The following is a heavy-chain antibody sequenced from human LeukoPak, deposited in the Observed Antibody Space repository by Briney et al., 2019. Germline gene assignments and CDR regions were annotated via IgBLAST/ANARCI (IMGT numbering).Heavy chain of an antibody. V-gene: IGHV3-30*18. Sequence: GRSLRLSCAVSGFAFSDYGMHWVRKAPCKGLEWVAVISYDGSHAYYADSVKGRFTISRDNSKNTLYLQMNSLRAEDTAVYYCAKSNSGWYVPPSDWGQGTLVTVSS. CDR3: AKSNSGWYVPPSD. J-gene: IGHJ4*02. CDR2: ISYDGSHA. CDR1: GFAFSDYG. D-gene: IGHD6-19*01.